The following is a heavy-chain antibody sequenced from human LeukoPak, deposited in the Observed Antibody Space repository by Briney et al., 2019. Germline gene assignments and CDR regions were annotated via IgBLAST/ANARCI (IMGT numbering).Heavy chain of an antibody. V-gene: IGHV3-23*01. CDR2: ISGSGGST. Sequence: PGGSLRLSCAASGFTFSSYEMNWVRQAPGKGLEWVSAISGSGGSTYYADSVKGRFTISRDNSKNTLYLQMNSLRAEDTAVYYCAKAPSARGVEDTYYWGQGTLVTVSS. CDR1: GFTFSSYE. J-gene: IGHJ4*02. D-gene: IGHD2-15*01. CDR3: AKAPSARGVEDTYY.